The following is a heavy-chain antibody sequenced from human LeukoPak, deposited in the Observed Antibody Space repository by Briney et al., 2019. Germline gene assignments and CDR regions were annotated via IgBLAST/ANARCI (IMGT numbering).Heavy chain of an antibody. J-gene: IGHJ4*02. CDR1: GFTFSSYS. D-gene: IGHD6-19*01. V-gene: IGHV3-21*01. CDR3: ARVQYSSGLEGNDY. Sequence: PGGSLRLSCAASGFTFSSYSMNWFGQAPGGGREWVSSISSSSSYIYYADSVKGRFTISRDNAKNSLYLQMNSLRAEDTAVYYCARVQYSSGLEGNDYWGQGTLVTVSS. CDR2: ISSSSSYI.